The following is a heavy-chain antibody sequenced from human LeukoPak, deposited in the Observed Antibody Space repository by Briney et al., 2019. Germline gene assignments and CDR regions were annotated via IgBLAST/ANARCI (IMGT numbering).Heavy chain of an antibody. Sequence: GASVKVSCKASGGTFSSYAISWVRQAPGQGLEWMGTINPSSGSPSYAQKFQGRVTMTRDMSTSTVYMELSSLRSEDTAVYYCARERYRDSSPQDFDYWGQGTLVTVSS. CDR2: INPSSGSP. D-gene: IGHD6-13*01. V-gene: IGHV1-46*01. CDR1: GGTFSSYA. CDR3: ARERYRDSSPQDFDY. J-gene: IGHJ4*02.